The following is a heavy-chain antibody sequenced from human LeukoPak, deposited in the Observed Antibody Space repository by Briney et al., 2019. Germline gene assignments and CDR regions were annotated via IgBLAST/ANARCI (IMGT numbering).Heavy chain of an antibody. CDR2: ISVSGGRT. V-gene: IGHV3-23*01. Sequence: GGSLRLSCAASGFTFSDYYMSWVRQAPGKGLEWVSGISVSGGRTFYADSVRGRFTISRDNSMNTLDLQINSLRVEDTAVYYCAKGSSGWFQDAFDIWGQGTMVTVSS. J-gene: IGHJ3*02. CDR3: AKGSSGWFQDAFDI. CDR1: GFTFSDYY. D-gene: IGHD6-19*01.